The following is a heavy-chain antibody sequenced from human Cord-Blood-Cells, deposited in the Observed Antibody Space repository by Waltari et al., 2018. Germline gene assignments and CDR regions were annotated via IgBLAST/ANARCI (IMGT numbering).Heavy chain of an antibody. D-gene: IGHD6-19*01. CDR3: ARLVAVAGLGPLDAFDI. V-gene: IGHV4-39*01. CDR2: IYYSGGT. Sequence: QLQLQESGPGLVKPSETLSLTCTVSGGSISSSSYYWGWIRQPPGKGLEWIGSIYYSGGTYYNPSLKSRVTISVETSKNQFSLKLSSVTAADTAVYYCARLVAVAGLGPLDAFDIWGQGTMVTVSS. CDR1: GGSISSSSYY. J-gene: IGHJ3*02.